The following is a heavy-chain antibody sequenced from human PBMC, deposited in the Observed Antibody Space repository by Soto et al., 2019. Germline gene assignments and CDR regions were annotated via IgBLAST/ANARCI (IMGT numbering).Heavy chain of an antibody. V-gene: IGHV4-30-4*01. Sequence: PSETLSLTCTVSGGSSSGVYYWSWIRQPPGKGLEWIGYIYYSGSTYYNPSLKSRVTISVDTSKNQFSLKLSSVTAADTAVYYCARGYCSSTSCYPPKNYGMDVWGQGTTVTVSS. CDR3: ARGYCSSTSCYPPKNYGMDV. CDR2: IYYSGST. J-gene: IGHJ6*02. CDR1: GGSSSGVYY. D-gene: IGHD2-2*01.